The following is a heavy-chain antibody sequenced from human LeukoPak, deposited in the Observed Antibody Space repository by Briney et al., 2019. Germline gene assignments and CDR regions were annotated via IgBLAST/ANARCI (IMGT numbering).Heavy chain of an antibody. D-gene: IGHD1-26*01. V-gene: IGHV1-46*01. CDR2: INPSGGST. CDR3: ARDGPSIVGATFPYYYYYYMDV. Sequence: EAPVKVSCKASGYTFASYYMHWVRQAPGQGLEWMGIINPSGGSTSYAQKFQGRVTMTRDMSTSTVYMELSSLRSEDTAVYYCARDGPSIVGATFPYYYYYYMDVWGKGTTVTVSS. CDR1: GYTFASYY. J-gene: IGHJ6*03.